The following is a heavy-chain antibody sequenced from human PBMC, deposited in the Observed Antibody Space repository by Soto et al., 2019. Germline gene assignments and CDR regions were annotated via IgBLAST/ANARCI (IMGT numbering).Heavy chain of an antibody. J-gene: IGHJ5*02. V-gene: IGHV3-53*01. CDR1: GFTFSSKY. CDR2: IQSGGPT. CDR3: AKDLLVAARLPDTP. Sequence: PGGSLSLSCAASGFTFSSKYMSWVRQAPGKGLEWVSLIQSGGPTYYADSVKGRFTISRDNSKNTLYLQMNSLRAEDTAVYYCAKDLLVAARLPDTPWGQGTLVTVSS. D-gene: IGHD6-6*01.